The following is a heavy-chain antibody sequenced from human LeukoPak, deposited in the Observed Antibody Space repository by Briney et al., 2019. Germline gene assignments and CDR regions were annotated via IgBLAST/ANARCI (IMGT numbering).Heavy chain of an antibody. D-gene: IGHD1-1*01. CDR3: ARGTTGTVYEGYFDY. CDR2: IYSDGST. V-gene: IGHV3-53*01. J-gene: IGHJ4*02. Sequence: GGSLRLSCAASGLTVSNNYMSWVRQAPGKGLEWVSVIYSDGSTYYANSVKGRFTISRDNAKNSLYLQIDSLRAEDSAVYYCARGTTGTVYEGYFDYWGQGTLVTVSS. CDR1: GLTVSNNY.